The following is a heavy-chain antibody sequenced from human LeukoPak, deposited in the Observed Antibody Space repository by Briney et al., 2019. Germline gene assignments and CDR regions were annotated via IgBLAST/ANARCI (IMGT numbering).Heavy chain of an antibody. CDR2: ISSLSGTI. Sequence: GGSLRLSCVASGFTFSRYSMNWVRQAPGEGLEWVSYISSLSGTIYYADSVKGRFTISRDNAKNSLYLQMDSLRAEDTAVYYCARYQGGATGYWGQGTLVTVSS. CDR1: GFTFSRYS. J-gene: IGHJ4*02. D-gene: IGHD1-26*01. CDR3: ARYQGGATGY. V-gene: IGHV3-48*01.